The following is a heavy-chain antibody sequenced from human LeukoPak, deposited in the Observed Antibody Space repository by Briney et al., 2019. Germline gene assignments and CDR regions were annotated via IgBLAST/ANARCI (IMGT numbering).Heavy chain of an antibody. V-gene: IGHV1-2*02. J-gene: IGHJ4*02. CDR3: ARGAYYYDSSGSNFGGY. Sequence: ASVKVSCKASGYTFTGYYMHGVRQAPGQGLEWMGWINPNSGGTNYAQKFQGRVTMTRDTSISTAYMELSRLRSDDTAVYYCARGAYYYDSSGSNFGGYWGQGTLVTVSS. CDR2: INPNSGGT. D-gene: IGHD3-22*01. CDR1: GYTFTGYY.